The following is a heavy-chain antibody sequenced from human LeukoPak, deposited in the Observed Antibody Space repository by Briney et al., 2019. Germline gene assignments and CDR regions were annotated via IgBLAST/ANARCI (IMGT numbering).Heavy chain of an antibody. D-gene: IGHD6-19*01. CDR1: GFTVSSNY. Sequence: GGSLRLSCAASGFTVSSNYMSWVRQAPGKGLEWVSVIYSGGSTYYADSAKGRFTISRDNSKNTLYLQMNSLRAEDTAVYYCARASPGWWGLNDYWGQGTLVTVSS. J-gene: IGHJ4*02. CDR2: IYSGGST. V-gene: IGHV3-66*01. CDR3: ARASPGWWGLNDY.